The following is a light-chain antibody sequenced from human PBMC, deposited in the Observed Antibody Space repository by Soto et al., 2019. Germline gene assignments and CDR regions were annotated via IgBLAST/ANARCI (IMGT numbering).Light chain of an antibody. V-gene: IGKV1-5*01. CDR1: QSISSW. Sequence: DIQIRPSTTTLSASVGDRVTITCRASQSISSWLAWYQQKPGKAPKLLIYDASSLESGVPSRFSGSGSGTEFTLTISSLHSEDSAIRFCPRVSSLLLNSF. CDR2: DAS. CDR3: PRVSSLLLNS. J-gene: IGKJ2*03.